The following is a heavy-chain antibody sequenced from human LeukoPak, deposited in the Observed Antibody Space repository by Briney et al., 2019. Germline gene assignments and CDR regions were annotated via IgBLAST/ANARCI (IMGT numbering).Heavy chain of an antibody. V-gene: IGHV3-30*14. J-gene: IGHJ4*02. CDR1: GFTFSSYA. Sequence: GRSLRLSCAASGFTFSSYAMHWVRQAPGKGLEWVAVISYDGSNKYYADSVKGRFTISRDNSKNTLYLQMNSLGAEDTAVYYCARDRVYRFFDYWGQGTLVTVSS. CDR3: ARDRVYRFFDY. D-gene: IGHD1-14*01. CDR2: ISYDGSNK.